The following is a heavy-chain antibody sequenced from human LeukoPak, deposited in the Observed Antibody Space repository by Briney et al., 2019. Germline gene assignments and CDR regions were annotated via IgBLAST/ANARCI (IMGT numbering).Heavy chain of an antibody. CDR3: ASSGSYRFDY. J-gene: IGHJ4*02. CDR2: ITASGTAM. D-gene: IGHD1-26*01. V-gene: IGHV3-48*02. CDR1: GFTFGSYS. Sequence: GGSLRLSCAASGFTFGSYSMNWVRQAPGKGLEWVSHITASGTAMFYADSVKGRFTISRDNAKNSLYLQMNSLRDEDTAVYYCASSGSYRFDYWGQGTLVTVSS.